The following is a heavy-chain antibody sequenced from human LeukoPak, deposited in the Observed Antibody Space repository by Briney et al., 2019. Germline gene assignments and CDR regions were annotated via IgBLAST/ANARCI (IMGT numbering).Heavy chain of an antibody. CDR2: IYPGDSDT. D-gene: IGHD3-22*01. Sequence: GESLKISCKGSGYIFSSYWIAWVRQMPGKGLEWMGIIYPGDSDTKYSPSFQGRVTISADKSISTAYLQWNSLKASDTAMYYCARAPDNSGYYYFLQHWGQGTLVTVSS. V-gene: IGHV5-51*01. CDR3: ARAPDNSGYYYFLQH. CDR1: GYIFSSYW. J-gene: IGHJ1*01.